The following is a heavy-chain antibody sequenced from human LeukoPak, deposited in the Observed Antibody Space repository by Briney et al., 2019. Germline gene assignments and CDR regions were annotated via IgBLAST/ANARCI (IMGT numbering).Heavy chain of an antibody. CDR1: GFTVSSTY. J-gene: IGHJ6*02. V-gene: IGHV3-66*04. Sequence: GGSLRLSCTASGFTVSSTYMSWVRQAPGKGLEWVSLTYNAGTTYLADSVKGRFTVSRDTSRNTLSLQMNRLRAEDTAVYYCARQTEDTHYYYGMDVWGQGTTVTVSS. CDR2: TYNAGTT. CDR3: ARQTEDTHYYYGMDV.